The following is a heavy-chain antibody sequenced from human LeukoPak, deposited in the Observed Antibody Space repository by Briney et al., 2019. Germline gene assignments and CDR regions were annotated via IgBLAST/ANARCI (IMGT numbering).Heavy chain of an antibody. V-gene: IGHV3-7*03. CDR1: GFTFSSYW. CDR3: AKNRYSGSLSPFDI. Sequence: GGSLRLSCAASGFTFSSYWMNWARQAPGKGLEWVASINHIGNVNYYVDSVKGRFTISRDNAKNSLYLQMSNLRAEDTAVYFCAKNRYSGSLSPFDIWGQGTMVTVSS. CDR2: INHIGNVN. D-gene: IGHD1-26*01. J-gene: IGHJ3*02.